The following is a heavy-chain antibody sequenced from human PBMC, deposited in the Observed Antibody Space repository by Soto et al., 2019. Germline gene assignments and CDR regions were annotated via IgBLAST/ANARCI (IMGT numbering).Heavy chain of an antibody. J-gene: IGHJ4*02. CDR1: GYTFTSYG. Sequence: GASVKVSCKASGYTFTSYGISWVRQAPGQGLEWMGWIRVYNGNTNYAQKLQGRVTMTTDTSTSTAYMELRSLTSDDTAVYYCARGTYGDLYFDYWGQGTLVTVSA. CDR2: IRVYNGNT. CDR3: ARGTYGDLYFDY. D-gene: IGHD2-21*02. V-gene: IGHV1-18*01.